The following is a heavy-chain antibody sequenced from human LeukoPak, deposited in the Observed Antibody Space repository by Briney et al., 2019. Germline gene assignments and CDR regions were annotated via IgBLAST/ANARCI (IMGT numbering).Heavy chain of an antibody. CDR2: ILNQGRVQ. J-gene: IGHJ4*02. V-gene: IGHV3-30*18. D-gene: IGHD5-24*01. Sequence: GGSLRLSSAASGFTFSNYGMHWCRRQPGKGRVWVTAILNQGRVQYYADPGKGRFTIPRDNSKNTLSLQMNSLREEDTAVYYCTKEGGPMAATTERYSFDHWGQGALVTVPS. CDR3: TKEGGPMAATTERYSFDH. CDR1: GFTFSNYG.